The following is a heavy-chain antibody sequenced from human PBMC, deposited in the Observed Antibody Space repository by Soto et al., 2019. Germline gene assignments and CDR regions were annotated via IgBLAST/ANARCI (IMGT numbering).Heavy chain of an antibody. CDR1: GGSISSSSYY. CDR2: IYYSGGT. Sequence: SETLSLTCTVSGGSISSSSYYWSWIRQPPGKGLEWIGYIYYSGGTNYNPSLKSRVTISVDTSKNQFSLKLSSVTAADTAVYYCARGPPLSGYQLLLSPGRAATYYYYGMDVWGQGTTVTVSS. V-gene: IGHV4-61*01. J-gene: IGHJ6*02. CDR3: ARGPPLSGYQLLLSPGRAATYYYYGMDV. D-gene: IGHD2-2*01.